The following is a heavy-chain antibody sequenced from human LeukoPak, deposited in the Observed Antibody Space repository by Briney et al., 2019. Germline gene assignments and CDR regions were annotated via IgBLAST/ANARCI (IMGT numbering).Heavy chain of an antibody. D-gene: IGHD3-22*01. CDR1: GFTFSSYA. CDR3: AKGGGYYDSSGYSWL. J-gene: IGHJ4*02. Sequence: GGSLRLSCAASGFTFSSYAMHWVRHAPGKGLEWVAVISYDGSNKYYADSVKGRSTISRYNSKNTLYLQMNSLRAEDTAVYYCAKGGGYYDSSGYSWLWGQGTLVTVSS. CDR2: ISYDGSNK. V-gene: IGHV3-30*04.